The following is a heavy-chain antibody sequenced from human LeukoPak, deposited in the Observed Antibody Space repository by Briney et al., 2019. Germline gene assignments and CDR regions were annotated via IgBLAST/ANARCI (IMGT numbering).Heavy chain of an antibody. CDR1: GFTFDDYG. CDR3: ARDHEGYGDYVHY. J-gene: IGHJ4*02. Sequence: PGGSLRLSCAASGFTFDDYGMSWVRQAPGKGLESVSGIIRNGGSTGYVDSVKGRFTISRDNAKNSLFLQMNSLRAEDTALYYCARDHEGYGDYVHYWGQGTLVTVSS. D-gene: IGHD4-17*01. CDR2: IIRNGGST. V-gene: IGHV3-20*04.